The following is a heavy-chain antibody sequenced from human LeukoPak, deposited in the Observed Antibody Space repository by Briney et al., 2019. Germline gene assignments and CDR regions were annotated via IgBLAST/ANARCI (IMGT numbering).Heavy chain of an antibody. CDR1: GGSFGGYY. D-gene: IGHD5-18*01. CDR2: INHSGST. Sequence: SETLSLTCAVYGGSFGGYYWSWIRQPPGKGLEWIGEINHSGSTNYNPSLKSRVTISVDTSKNQFSLKLSSVTAADTAVYYCARKGVGGYSYGFDYWGQGTLVTVSS. J-gene: IGHJ4*02. CDR3: ARKGVGGYSYGFDY. V-gene: IGHV4-34*01.